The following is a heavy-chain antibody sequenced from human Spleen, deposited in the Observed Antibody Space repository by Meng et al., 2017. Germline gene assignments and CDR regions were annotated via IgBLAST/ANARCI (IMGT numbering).Heavy chain of an antibody. Sequence: QGRLPDLGPGLVKPSQTLSLTCTVSGGYISSCGYYWSWIRQHPGEGLEWIGYIYYSGNTYYNPSLKSLVIISVDTSKNQFSLKVTSVTAADTAVYYCATVLADHYDRSGLQDAFDIWGQGTMVTVSS. J-gene: IGHJ3*02. CDR3: ATVLADHYDRSGLQDAFDI. CDR2: IYYSGNT. V-gene: IGHV4-31*01. D-gene: IGHD3-22*01. CDR1: GGYISSCGYY.